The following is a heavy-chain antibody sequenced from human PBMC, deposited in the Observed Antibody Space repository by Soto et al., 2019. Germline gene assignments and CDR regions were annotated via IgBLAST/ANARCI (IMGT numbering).Heavy chain of an antibody. CDR3: ARSQGGSSSLDIYYYYYYGMDV. D-gene: IGHD2-15*01. J-gene: IGHJ6*02. CDR1: GGTFSSYA. V-gene: IGHV1-69*01. CDR2: IISIFGTA. Sequence: QVQLVQSGAEVKKPGSSVKVSCKAPGGTFSSYAISWVRQAPGQGLEWMGGIISIFGTANYAQKFQGRVIITADESTRTGDMELSSLRSEDTAVYYCARSQGGSSSLDIYYYYYYGMDVWGQGTTVTVSS.